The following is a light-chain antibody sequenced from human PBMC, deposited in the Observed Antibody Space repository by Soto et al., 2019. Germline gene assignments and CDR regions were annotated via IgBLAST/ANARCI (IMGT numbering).Light chain of an antibody. CDR3: SSYAGSHKGV. Sequence: QSVLTQPPSASGSPGQSVTISCTGTSSDVGGYNYVSWYQQHPGKAPKLMIYEVSKRPSGVPDRFSGSKSGNTASLTVSGLQAEDEADYYCSSYAGSHKGVFGGGTKLTVL. J-gene: IGLJ2*01. CDR2: EVS. V-gene: IGLV2-8*01. CDR1: SSDVGGYNY.